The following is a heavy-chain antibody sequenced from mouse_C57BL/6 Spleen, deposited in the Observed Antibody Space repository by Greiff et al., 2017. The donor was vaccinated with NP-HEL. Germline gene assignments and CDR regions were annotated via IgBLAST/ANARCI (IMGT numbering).Heavy chain of an antibody. D-gene: IGHD1-1*01. CDR2: ISYDGSN. V-gene: IGHV3-6*01. Sequence: ESGPGLVKPSQSLSLTCSVTGYSITSGYYWNWIRQFPGNKLEWMGYISYDGSNNYNPSLKNRISITRDTSKNQFFLKLNSVTTEDTATYYCARDGSSYVDWYFDVWGTGTTVTVSS. CDR3: ARDGSSYVDWYFDV. CDR1: GYSITSGYY. J-gene: IGHJ1*03.